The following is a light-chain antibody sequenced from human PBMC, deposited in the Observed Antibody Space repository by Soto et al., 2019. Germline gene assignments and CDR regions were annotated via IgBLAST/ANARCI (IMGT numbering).Light chain of an antibody. Sequence: ESVLTQSPATLSLSPGERATLSFRASQSISSFLAWYQQKPCQAPRLLIYGASSRATGIPDRFSGSGSGTDFTLTISRLEPEDFPVYYCQPYGSSRTFGQGTKVDI. CDR1: QSISSF. CDR2: GAS. V-gene: IGKV3-20*01. J-gene: IGKJ1*01. CDR3: QPYGSSRT.